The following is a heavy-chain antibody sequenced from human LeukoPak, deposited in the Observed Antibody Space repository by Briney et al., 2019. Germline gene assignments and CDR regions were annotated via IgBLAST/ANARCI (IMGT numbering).Heavy chain of an antibody. CDR2: ISHSGTP. CDR3: ARQRTAPPIYEYYGMDV. V-gene: IGHV4-59*08. D-gene: IGHD3-9*01. J-gene: IGHJ6*02. CDR1: SDHITSYY. Sequence: KPSETLSLTCTASSDHITSYYWSWIRQPPGKGLEWVGYISHSGTPTYNPSLRGRVTISLDTSRTHFSLRLSSVTAADTAVYYCARQRTAPPIYEYYGMDVWGQGTTVTVSS.